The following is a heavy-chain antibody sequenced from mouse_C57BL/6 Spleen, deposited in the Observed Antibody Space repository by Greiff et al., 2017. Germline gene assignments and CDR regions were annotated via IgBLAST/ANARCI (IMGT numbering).Heavy chain of an antibody. J-gene: IGHJ2*01. CDR1: GYTFTSYW. CDR2: IYPSDSET. Sequence: QVQLQQPGAELVRPGSSVKLSCKASGYTFTSYWMDWVKQRPGQGLEWIGNIYPSDSETHYNQKFKDKATLTVDKSSSTAYMQLSSLTSEDSAVYYCAREDLEDFDYWGQGTTLTVSS. CDR3: AREDLEDFDY. V-gene: IGHV1-61*01.